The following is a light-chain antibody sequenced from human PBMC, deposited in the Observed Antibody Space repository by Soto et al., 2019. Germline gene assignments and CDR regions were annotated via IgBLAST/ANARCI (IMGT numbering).Light chain of an antibody. CDR2: DAS. CDR1: QSVSSS. Sequence: EIVLTQSPATLSLSPGETATLSCRASQSVSSSLAWYEQKPGQTPRLLIYDASNRATGIPARCSGSGSGTDFTLTVSSLEPEDFAVYYCQQRSSWHLTFGGGTKVEIK. V-gene: IGKV3-11*01. J-gene: IGKJ4*01. CDR3: QQRSSWHLT.